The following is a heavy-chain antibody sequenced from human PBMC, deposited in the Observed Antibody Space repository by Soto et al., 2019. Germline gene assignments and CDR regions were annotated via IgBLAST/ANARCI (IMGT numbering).Heavy chain of an antibody. Sequence: QVRLVESGGGVVQPGRSLRLSCTASGFSFSSYAMYWFRQPPGKGLEWVAVISHDGINKHYADSVKGRVTVSRDNSNHALDLQLNSLRGEDTAMYYWARDMYSSDYFVKWFGTWCEGTLVTVSS. CDR2: ISHDGINK. J-gene: IGHJ5*02. CDR1: GFSFSSYA. CDR3: ARDMYSSDYFVKWFGT. D-gene: IGHD3-22*01. V-gene: IGHV3-30-3*01.